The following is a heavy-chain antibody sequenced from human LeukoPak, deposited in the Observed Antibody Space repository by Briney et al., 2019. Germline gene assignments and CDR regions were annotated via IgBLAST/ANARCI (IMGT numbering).Heavy chain of an antibody. V-gene: IGHV3-30*18. CDR1: GFTFSSYG. CDR3: AKQREGSSWSPDY. CDR2: ISYDGSNK. J-gene: IGHJ4*02. Sequence: PGGSLRLSCAASGFTFSSYGMHWVRQAPGKGLEWVAVISYDGSNKYYADSVKGRFTISRDNSKNTLYLQMNSLRAEDTAVYYCAKQREGSSWSPDYWGQGTLVTVSS. D-gene: IGHD6-13*01.